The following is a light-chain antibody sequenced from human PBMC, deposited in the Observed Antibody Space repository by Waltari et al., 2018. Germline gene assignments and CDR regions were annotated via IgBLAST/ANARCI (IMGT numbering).Light chain of an antibody. CDR1: SSDVRNYNL. V-gene: IGLV2-23*02. Sequence: QSALTQPASVSGSPGQSITISCTGTSSDVRNYNLVSWYHQHPGKAPKLMIYEVPKRPVGFCNRLSGSKSGPTASLIIPGLQADDEADYYCCSYSGSSTSLGFGTGTKVTV. J-gene: IGLJ1*01. CDR3: CSYSGSSTSLG. CDR2: EVP.